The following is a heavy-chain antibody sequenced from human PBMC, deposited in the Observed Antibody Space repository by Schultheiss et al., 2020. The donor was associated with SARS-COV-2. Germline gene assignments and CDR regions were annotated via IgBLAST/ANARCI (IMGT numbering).Heavy chain of an antibody. CDR3: ARLGGSGMGGRPKDAFDI. V-gene: IGHV5-51*01. J-gene: IGHJ3*02. Sequence: GGSLRLSCKGSGYSFTSYWIGWVSQMPGKGLEWMGIIYPGDSDTRYSPSFQGQVTISADKSISTAYLQWSSLKASDTAMYYCARLGGSGMGGRPKDAFDIWGQGTMVTVSS. CDR1: GYSFTSYW. CDR2: IYPGDSDT. D-gene: IGHD3-10*01.